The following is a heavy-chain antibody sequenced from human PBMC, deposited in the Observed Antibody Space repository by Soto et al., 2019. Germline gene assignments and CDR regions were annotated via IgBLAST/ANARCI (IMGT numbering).Heavy chain of an antibody. CDR3: ASTRPYESGYYNYYYGMDV. J-gene: IGHJ6*02. CDR1: GYSLTSYW. D-gene: IGHD3-3*01. CDR2: IDPSDSYT. V-gene: IGHV5-10-1*01. Sequence: GESLKISCKGSGYSLTSYWISWVRQMPGKGLEWMGRIDPSDSYTNYSPSFQGHVTISADKSISTAYLQWSSLKASDTAMYYCASTRPYESGYYNYYYGMDVWGQGTTVTVSS.